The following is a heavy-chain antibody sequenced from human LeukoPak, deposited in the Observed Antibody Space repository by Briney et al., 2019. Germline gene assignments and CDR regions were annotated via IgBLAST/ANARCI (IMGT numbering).Heavy chain of an antibody. CDR2: IYYSGST. CDR1: GGSISSYY. Sequence: KPSETLSLTCTVSGGSISSYYWSWIRQPPGKGLEWIGYIYYSGSTNYNPSLKSRVTISVDTAKNQFSLKLSSVTAADTAVYYCASPIYCSSTSCPWFLWGQGTLVTVSS. CDR3: ASPIYCSSTSCPWFL. J-gene: IGHJ4*02. V-gene: IGHV4-59*08. D-gene: IGHD2-2*01.